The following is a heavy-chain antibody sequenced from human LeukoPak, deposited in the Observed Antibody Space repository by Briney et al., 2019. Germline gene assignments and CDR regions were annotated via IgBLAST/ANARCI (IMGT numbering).Heavy chain of an antibody. Sequence: SVKVSCKASGGTFSSYAISWVRQAPGQGLEWMGGIIPIFGTANYAQMFQGRVTITADESTSTAYMELSSLRSEDTAVYYCAREICSSTSCYTYNWFDPWGQGTLVTVSS. CDR1: GGTFSSYA. V-gene: IGHV1-69*13. D-gene: IGHD2-2*02. J-gene: IGHJ5*02. CDR2: IIPIFGTA. CDR3: AREICSSTSCYTYNWFDP.